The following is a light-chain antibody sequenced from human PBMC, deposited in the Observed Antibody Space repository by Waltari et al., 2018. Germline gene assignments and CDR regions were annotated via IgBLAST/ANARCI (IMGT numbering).Light chain of an antibody. CDR3: QQYNNWQIT. J-gene: IGKJ5*01. Sequence: EVVMTQSPATLSVSPGERVTLSCRASQSVGYNLAWFQQQPGQAPRLLIYGASTSATYIPDRFSGSGSGTAFTLTISSLQSEDFANYYCQQYNNWQITFGQGTRLDLK. CDR2: GAS. V-gene: IGKV3-15*01. CDR1: QSVGYN.